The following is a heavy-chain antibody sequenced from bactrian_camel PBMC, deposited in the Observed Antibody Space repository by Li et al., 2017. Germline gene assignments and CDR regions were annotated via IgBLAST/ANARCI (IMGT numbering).Heavy chain of an antibody. Sequence: HVQLVESGGGSVQSGGSMRLSCAASGYTYRRYCMAWFRQAPGKKREGVAGKNYGGSSTYYADSVKGRFTISRDNAKNTLYLQLNSLIIEDTAIYYCANLDGHYWGQGTQVTVS. CDR1: GYTYRRYC. V-gene: IGHV3S1*01. CDR2: KNYGGSST. J-gene: IGHJ4*01. CDR3: ANLDGHY.